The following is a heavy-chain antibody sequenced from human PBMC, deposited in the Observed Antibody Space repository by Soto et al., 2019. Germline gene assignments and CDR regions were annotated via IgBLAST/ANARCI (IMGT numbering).Heavy chain of an antibody. J-gene: IGHJ4*02. Sequence: EVQLLESGGGLVQPGGSLRLSCAASTFTFSNYAMTWVRQAPGKGLEWDSSISGDGYGTFYADSVKGRFTISRDNSKNTLYLQMNSLPAEDTALYYCAKDLQGSVADYFDYWGQGTLVSVSS. CDR2: ISGDGYGT. V-gene: IGHV3-23*01. D-gene: IGHD2-15*01. CDR1: TFTFSNYA. CDR3: AKDLQGSVADYFDY.